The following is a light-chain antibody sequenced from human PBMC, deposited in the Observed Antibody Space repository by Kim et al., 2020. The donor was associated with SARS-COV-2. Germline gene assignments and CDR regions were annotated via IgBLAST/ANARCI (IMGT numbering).Light chain of an antibody. CDR2: GKN. V-gene: IGLV3-19*01. CDR1: SLRTYY. Sequence: ALRQTVRITCQGDSLRTYYTTGFQQKPGQALIVVFCGKNNRPSVIPDRFSGSSSGNTASLTITATQAGDEADYYSNSRDNNDNVLFGGGTRLTVL. J-gene: IGLJ2*01. CDR3: NSRDNNDNVL.